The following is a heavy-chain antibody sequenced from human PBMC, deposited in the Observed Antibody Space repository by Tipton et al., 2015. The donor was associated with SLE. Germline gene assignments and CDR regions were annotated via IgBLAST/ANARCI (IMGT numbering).Heavy chain of an antibody. CDR2: LYYSGNT. CDR3: ARDLSGGHDDL. V-gene: IGHV4-59*02. J-gene: IGHJ2*01. CDR1: GGSVNDYY. Sequence: TLSLTCTVSGGSVNDYYWSWIRLPPGKGLEWIGYLYYSGNTNYNPSLKSRVTVSIDTSKNQFSLNLSSVTAADTAVYYCARDLSGGHDDLWGRGTLVTVSS. D-gene: IGHD3-3*01.